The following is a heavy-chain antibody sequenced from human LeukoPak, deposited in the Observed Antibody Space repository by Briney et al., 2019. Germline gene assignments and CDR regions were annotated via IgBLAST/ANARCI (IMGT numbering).Heavy chain of an antibody. V-gene: IGHV3-23*01. J-gene: IGHJ4*02. D-gene: IGHD4-23*01. CDR2: ISGSGGST. CDR1: GFTFSDYY. Sequence: PGGSLRLSCAASGFTFSDYYMSWIRQAPGKGLEWVSAISGSGGSTYYADSVKGRFTISRDNSKNTLYLQMNSLRAEDTAVYYCAKDLDYGGNSEVFDYWGQGTLVTVSS. CDR3: AKDLDYGGNSEVFDY.